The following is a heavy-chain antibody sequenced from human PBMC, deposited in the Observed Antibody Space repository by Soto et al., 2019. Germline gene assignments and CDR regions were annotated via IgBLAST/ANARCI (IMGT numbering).Heavy chain of an antibody. CDR2: IKSKTDGGTT. J-gene: IGHJ4*02. CDR1: GFTFSNAW. Sequence: GGSLRLSCAASGFTFSNAWMSWVRQAPGKGLEWVGRIKSKTDGGTTDYAAPVKGRFTISRDESKNTLYLQMNSLKTEDTAVYYCTTSTNYYDSSGYYYQFDYWGQGTLVTVSS. D-gene: IGHD3-22*01. V-gene: IGHV3-15*01. CDR3: TTSTNYYDSSGYYYQFDY.